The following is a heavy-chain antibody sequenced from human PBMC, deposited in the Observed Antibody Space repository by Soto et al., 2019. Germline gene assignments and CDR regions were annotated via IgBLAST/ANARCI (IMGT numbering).Heavy chain of an antibody. CDR3: ARDHVVRGSNYDY. D-gene: IGHD2-15*01. J-gene: IGHJ4*02. CDR2: VSAYNGNT. V-gene: IGHV1-18*01. Sequence: QAQLVQSGAEVKKPGASVKVYCKASVYIFSSYGISWVRQAPGQGLEWMVWVSAYNGNTNYPQKLQGRVTMTTDTSTSTAYMEMRSMRSDDTAMYYCARDHVVRGSNYDYWGQGTLVTVSS. CDR1: VYIFSSYG.